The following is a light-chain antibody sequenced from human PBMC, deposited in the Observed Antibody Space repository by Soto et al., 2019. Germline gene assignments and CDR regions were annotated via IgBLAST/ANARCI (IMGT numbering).Light chain of an antibody. CDR1: QSISSY. Sequence: DIQMTQSPSSLSASVGDRVTITCRASQSISSYLNWYQKKPGKAPKLLIHAASSLQSGVPSRFSGSGSGTDFTLTINSLQPEDFATYYCQQSYSTPYTFGQGTKLEIK. CDR2: AAS. J-gene: IGKJ2*01. V-gene: IGKV1-39*01. CDR3: QQSYSTPYT.